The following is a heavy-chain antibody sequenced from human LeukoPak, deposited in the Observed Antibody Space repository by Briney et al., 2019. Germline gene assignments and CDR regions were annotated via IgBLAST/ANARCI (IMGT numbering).Heavy chain of an antibody. D-gene: IGHD3-10*01. CDR2: INPNSGGT. CDR3: ARYLPYYYKPDI. Sequence: ASVKVSCKASVYTFTGYYMHWVRQAPGQGLEWMGWINPNSGGTNHEQKFQGRVTMTRDTSISTAYMELRRLRSDDTAVDYCARYLPYYYKPDIWGQGTMVTVSS. CDR1: VYTFTGYY. V-gene: IGHV1-2*02. J-gene: IGHJ3*02.